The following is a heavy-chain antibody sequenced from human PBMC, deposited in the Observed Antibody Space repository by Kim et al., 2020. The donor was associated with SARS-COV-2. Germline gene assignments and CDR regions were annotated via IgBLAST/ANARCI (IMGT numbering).Heavy chain of an antibody. J-gene: IGHJ6*02. CDR3: TRAAGSKTGMDV. Sequence: TEDAASVKGRFTISRDESKNSLYLQMNSLETEDTAVYYCTRAAGSKTGMDVWGQGTTVTVAS. D-gene: IGHD2-2*01. CDR2: T. V-gene: IGHV3-72*01.